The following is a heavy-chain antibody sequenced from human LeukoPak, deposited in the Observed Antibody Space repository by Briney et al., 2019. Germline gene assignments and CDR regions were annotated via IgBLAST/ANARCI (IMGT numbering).Heavy chain of an antibody. CDR1: GGTFSSYA. Sequence: SVKVSCKASGGTFSSYAISWVRQAPGQGLEWVGGIIPIFGTANYAQKFQGRVTITADESTSTAYMELSSLRSEDTAVYYYARGYDFWSGYHYYYYYMDVWGKGTTVTVSS. CDR2: IIPIFGTA. D-gene: IGHD3-3*01. J-gene: IGHJ6*03. CDR3: ARGYDFWSGYHYYYYYMDV. V-gene: IGHV1-69*13.